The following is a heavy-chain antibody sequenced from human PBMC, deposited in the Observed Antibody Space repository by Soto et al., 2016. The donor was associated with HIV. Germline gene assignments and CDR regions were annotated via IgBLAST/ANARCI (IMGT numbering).Heavy chain of an antibody. D-gene: IGHD4-17*01. CDR3: AREWTTGYYYYMDV. CDR2: IYSGGST. CDR1: GFTVSSNY. J-gene: IGHJ6*03. Sequence: EVQLVETGGGLIQPGGSLRLSCAASGFTVSSNYMSWVRQAPGKGLEWVSVIYSGGSTYYADSVKGRFTISRDNSKNTLYLQMNSLRAEDTAVYYCAREWTTGYYYYMDVWGKGTTVTVSS. V-gene: IGHV3-53*02.